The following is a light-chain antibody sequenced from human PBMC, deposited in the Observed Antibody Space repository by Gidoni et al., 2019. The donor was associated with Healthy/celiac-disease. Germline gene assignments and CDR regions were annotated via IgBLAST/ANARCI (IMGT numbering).Light chain of an antibody. CDR1: QSISSW. Sequence: DIQMTQSPSTLSASVGDRVTITCRASQSISSWLAWYQQKPGKAHKLLIYKASSFESGVPSRFSGSGSGTEFTLTISSLQPDDFATCYCPQYNSYWTFGQGTKVEIK. J-gene: IGKJ1*01. CDR2: KAS. CDR3: PQYNSYWT. V-gene: IGKV1-5*03.